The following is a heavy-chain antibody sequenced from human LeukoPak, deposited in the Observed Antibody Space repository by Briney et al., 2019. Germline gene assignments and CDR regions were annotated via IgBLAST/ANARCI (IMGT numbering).Heavy chain of an antibody. Sequence: ASVKVSCKASGYTFTGYYMHWVRQAPGRGLEWMGWINPNSGGTNYAQKFQGRVTMTRDTSISTACMELSRLRSDDTAVYYCARSGTFADFWSGYPDYWGQGTLVTVSS. D-gene: IGHD3-3*01. J-gene: IGHJ4*02. CDR3: ARSGTFADFWSGYPDY. CDR2: INPNSGGT. CDR1: GYTFTGYY. V-gene: IGHV1-2*02.